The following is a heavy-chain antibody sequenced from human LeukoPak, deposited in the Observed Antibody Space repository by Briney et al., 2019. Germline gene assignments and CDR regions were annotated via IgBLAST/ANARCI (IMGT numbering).Heavy chain of an antibody. V-gene: IGHV4-59*01. CDR2: IYYGVRT. CDR3: VSLSGYPYFYVMDV. CDR1: GVSISSYY. J-gene: IGHJ6*02. Sequence: TSETLSLTCTVAGVSISSYYWSWIRQPPGKGLEWIGFIYYGVRTNYNTSLKSRVTISVDTSKKQFSLKLSSVTAADTAVYYCVSLSGYPYFYVMDVWGQGTTVTVSS. D-gene: IGHD3-3*01.